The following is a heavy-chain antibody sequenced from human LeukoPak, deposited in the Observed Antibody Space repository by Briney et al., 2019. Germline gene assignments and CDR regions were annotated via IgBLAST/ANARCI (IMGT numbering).Heavy chain of an antibody. CDR3: ARSMGPDITIFGVVIISDYYYYYGMDV. CDR1: GGTFSSYA. Sequence: ASVKVSCKASGGTFSSYAISWVRQATGQGLEWMGWMNPNSGNTGYAQKFQGRVTMTRNTSISTAYMELSSLRSEDTAVYYCARSMGPDITIFGVVIISDYYYYYGMDVWGQGTTVTVSS. CDR2: MNPNSGNT. D-gene: IGHD3-3*01. J-gene: IGHJ6*02. V-gene: IGHV1-8*02.